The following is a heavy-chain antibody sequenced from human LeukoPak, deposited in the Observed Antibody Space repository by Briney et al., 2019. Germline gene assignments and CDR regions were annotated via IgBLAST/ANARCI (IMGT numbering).Heavy chain of an antibody. V-gene: IGHV3-7*01. D-gene: IGHD3-3*01. CDR3: ASVYYDFWSGYYPFDY. Sequence: GGSPRLSCAASGFTFSSYWMSWVRQAPGKGLEWVANIKQDGSEKYYVNSVRGRFTISRDNAKNSLYLQMNSLRAEDTAVYYCASVYYDFWSGYYPFDYWGQGTLVTVSS. CDR1: GFTFSSYW. CDR2: IKQDGSEK. J-gene: IGHJ4*02.